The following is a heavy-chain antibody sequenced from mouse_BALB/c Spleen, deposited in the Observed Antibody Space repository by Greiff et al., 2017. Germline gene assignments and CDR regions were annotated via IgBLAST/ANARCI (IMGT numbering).Heavy chain of an antibody. CDR2: IRNKANGYTT. Sequence: EVHLVESGGGLVQPGGSLRLSCATSGFTFTDYYMSWVRQPPGKALVWLGFIRNKANGYTTEYSASVKGRFTISRDNSQSILYLQMNTLRAEDSATYYCARERGVSYPMDYWGQGTSVTVSS. V-gene: IGHV7-3*02. CDR3: ARERGVSYPMDY. CDR1: GFTFTDYY. J-gene: IGHJ4*01.